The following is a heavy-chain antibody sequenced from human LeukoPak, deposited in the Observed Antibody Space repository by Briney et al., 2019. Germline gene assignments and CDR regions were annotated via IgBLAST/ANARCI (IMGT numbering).Heavy chain of an antibody. V-gene: IGHV4-59*12. CDR3: AKRGSYGYDAFDI. J-gene: IGHJ3*02. CDR2: IYYSGST. Sequence: PSETLSLTCTVSGGSISSYYWSWIRQPPGKGLEWIGYIYYSGSTNYNPSLKSRVTISVDTSKNQFSLKLSSVTAADTAVYYCAKRGSYGYDAFDIWGQGTMVTVSS. CDR1: GGSISSYY. D-gene: IGHD1-26*01.